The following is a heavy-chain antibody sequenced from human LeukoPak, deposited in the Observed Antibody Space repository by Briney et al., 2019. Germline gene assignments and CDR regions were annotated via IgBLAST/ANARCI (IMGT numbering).Heavy chain of an antibody. D-gene: IGHD3-9*01. J-gene: IGHJ4*02. CDR2: IGPNGAST. V-gene: IGHV3-64D*06. CDR3: VIDLTATWAFDY. Sequence: GESLRLSCSTSGFTFSNHFMHWVRQAPGKGLEYVSSIGPNGASTLYADSVKGRFTISRDNSKNALYLQLTSLRLEDTALYYCVIDLTATWAFDYCRQQTMVTVS. CDR1: GFTFSNHF.